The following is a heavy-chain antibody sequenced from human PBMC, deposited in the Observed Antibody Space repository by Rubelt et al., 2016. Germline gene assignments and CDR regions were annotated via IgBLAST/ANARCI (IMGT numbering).Heavy chain of an antibody. Sequence: GLEWVSYISSSSSYTNYADSVKGRFTISRDNSKNTLYLQMNSLRAEDTAVYYCARDPGETNWFDPWGQGTLVTVSS. CDR3: ARDPGETNWFDP. CDR2: ISSSSSYT. V-gene: IGHV3-11*06. J-gene: IGHJ5*02. D-gene: IGHD2-21*01.